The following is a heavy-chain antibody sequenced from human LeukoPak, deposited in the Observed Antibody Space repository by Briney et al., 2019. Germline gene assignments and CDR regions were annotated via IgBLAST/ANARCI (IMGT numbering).Heavy chain of an antibody. CDR3: TTDFFWVEMATTPSISGFDY. CDR1: GFTFSNAW. V-gene: IGHV3-15*01. CDR2: IKSKTDGGTT. J-gene: IGHJ4*02. Sequence: GGSLRLSCAASGFTFSNAWMSWVRQAPGKGLEWVGRIKSKTDGGTTDYAAPVKGRFTISRDDSKNTLYLQMNSLKTEDTAVYYCTTDFFWVEMATTPSISGFDYWGQGTLVTVSS. D-gene: IGHD5-24*01.